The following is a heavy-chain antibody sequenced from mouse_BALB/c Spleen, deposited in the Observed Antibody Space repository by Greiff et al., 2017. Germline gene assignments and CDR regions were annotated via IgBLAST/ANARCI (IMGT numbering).Heavy chain of an antibody. V-gene: IGHV5-6-5*01. Sequence: EVQRVESGGGLVKPGGSLKLSCAASGFTFSSYAMSWVRQTPEKRLEWVASISSGGSTYYPDSVKGRFTISRDNARNILYLQMSSLRSEDTAMYYCARKLGDYWGQGTTLTVSS. CDR2: ISSGGST. J-gene: IGHJ2*01. CDR3: ARKLGDY. D-gene: IGHD3-3*01. CDR1: GFTFSSYA.